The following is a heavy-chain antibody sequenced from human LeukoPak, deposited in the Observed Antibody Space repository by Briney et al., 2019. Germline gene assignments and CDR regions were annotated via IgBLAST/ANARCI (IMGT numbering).Heavy chain of an antibody. CDR1: GFTFSSYE. J-gene: IGHJ3*02. CDR2: ISSSGSTI. V-gene: IGHV3-48*03. CDR3: ARPSSYYYDSSGPDAFDI. D-gene: IGHD3-22*01. Sequence: PGGSLRLPCAASGFTFSSYEMSWVRQAPGKGLEWVSYISSSGSTIYYADSVKGRFTISRDNAKNSLYLQMNSLRAEDTAVYYCARPSSYYYDSSGPDAFDIWGQGTMVTVSS.